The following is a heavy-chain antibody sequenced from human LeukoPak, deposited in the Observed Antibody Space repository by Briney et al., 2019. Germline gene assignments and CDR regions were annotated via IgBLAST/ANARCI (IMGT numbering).Heavy chain of an antibody. D-gene: IGHD3-10*01. J-gene: IGHJ3*02. CDR3: ARDRGDWDAFDI. Sequence: SETLSLTCTVSGGSISSYYWSWIRQPPGKGLEWIGYIYYSGSTNYNPSLKSRVTISVDTSKNQFSLKLSSVTAADTAVYYCARDRGDWDAFDIWGQGTMVTVPS. CDR1: GGSISSYY. CDR2: IYYSGST. V-gene: IGHV4-59*01.